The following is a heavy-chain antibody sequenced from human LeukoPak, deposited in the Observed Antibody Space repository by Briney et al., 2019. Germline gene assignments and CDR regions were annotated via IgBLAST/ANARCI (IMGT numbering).Heavy chain of an antibody. J-gene: IGHJ2*01. D-gene: IGHD6-19*01. V-gene: IGHV1-18*01. CDR3: ARNPDEHWLDESENWYFDL. Sequence: ASVKVSCKTSGYTFTSYGITWVRQAPGQGLEWMGWISGYNGNTNYAQKVQGRVTMTTDTSTSTAYMELSSLQSDDTAVYYCARNPDEHWLDESENWYFDLWGSGTLVTVSS. CDR2: ISGYNGNT. CDR1: GYTFTSYG.